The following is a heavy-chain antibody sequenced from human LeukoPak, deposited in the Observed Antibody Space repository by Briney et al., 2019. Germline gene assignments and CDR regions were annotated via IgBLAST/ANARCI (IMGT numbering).Heavy chain of an antibody. CDR3: ARQSAKSSASYSSGYYYRAISDY. Sequence: PSETLSLTCTVSGGSISSSSYYWGWIRQPPGKGLEWSGSIYYSGRTYYNPSLKSSVTISVDTSKNQSSLKLSSVTAADTGVYYCARQSAKSSASYSSGYYYRAISDYWGQVTLVTVSS. CDR2: IYYSGRT. V-gene: IGHV4-39*01. CDR1: GGSISSSSYY. D-gene: IGHD3-22*01. J-gene: IGHJ4*02.